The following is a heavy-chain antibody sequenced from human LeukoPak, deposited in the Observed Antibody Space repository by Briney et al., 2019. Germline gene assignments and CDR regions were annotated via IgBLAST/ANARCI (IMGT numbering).Heavy chain of an antibody. D-gene: IGHD1-26*01. CDR2: IWYDGSNK. CDR1: GFTFSDFG. V-gene: IGHV3-33*01. J-gene: IGHJ3*02. CDR3: ARDGGEWELLDAFDI. Sequence: GGSLRLSCAASGFTFSDFGMHWVRQAPGTGLEWVSVIWYDGSNKYYADSVKGRFTISRDNSKNTLYLQMNSLRAEDTAVYYCARDGGEWELLDAFDIWGQGTMVTVSS.